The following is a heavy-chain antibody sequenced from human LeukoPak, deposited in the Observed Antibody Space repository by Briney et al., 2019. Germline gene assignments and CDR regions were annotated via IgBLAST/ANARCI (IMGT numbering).Heavy chain of an antibody. CDR2: INHSGST. V-gene: IGHV4-34*01. Sequence: SETLSFTCAVYGGSFSGYYWSWIRQPPGKELEWIGEINHSGSTNYNPSLKSRVTISVDTSKNQFSLKLSSVTAADTAVYYCARGRSITIFGVVRAGAWFDPWGQGTLVTVSS. CDR1: GGSFSGYY. D-gene: IGHD3-3*01. CDR3: ARGRSITIFGVVRAGAWFDP. J-gene: IGHJ5*02.